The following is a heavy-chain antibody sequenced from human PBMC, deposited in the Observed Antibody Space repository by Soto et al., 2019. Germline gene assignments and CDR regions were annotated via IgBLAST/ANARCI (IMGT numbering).Heavy chain of an antibody. CDR3: ARGXTDYYGSGSYPYWYFDL. CDR1: GYTFTGYY. J-gene: IGHJ2*01. Sequence: ASVKVSCKASGYTFTGYYMHWVLQAPGQGLEWMGWINPNSGGTNYAQKFQGWVTMTRDTSISTAYMELSRLRSDDTAVYYCARGXTDYYGSGSYPYWYFDLWGRGTLVTVSS. D-gene: IGHD3-10*01. V-gene: IGHV1-2*04. CDR2: INPNSGGT.